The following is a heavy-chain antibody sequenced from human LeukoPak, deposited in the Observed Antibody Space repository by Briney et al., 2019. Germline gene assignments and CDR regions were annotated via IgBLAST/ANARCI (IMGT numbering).Heavy chain of an antibody. CDR1: GFTFSSYG. CDR3: AKDQYYGSGSFDY. CDR2: ISYDGSNK. D-gene: IGHD3-10*01. Sequence: GRSLRLSCAASGFTFSSYGMPWVRQAPGKGLEWVAVISYDGSNKYYADSVKGRFTISRDNSKNTLYLQMNSLRAEDTAVYYCAKDQYYGSGSFDYWGQGTLVTVSS. J-gene: IGHJ4*02. V-gene: IGHV3-30*18.